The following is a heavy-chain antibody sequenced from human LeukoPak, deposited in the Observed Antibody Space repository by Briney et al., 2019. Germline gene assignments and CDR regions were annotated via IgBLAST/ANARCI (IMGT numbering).Heavy chain of an antibody. Sequence: SETLSLTCAVYGGSFSGYYWSWIRQPPGKGLEWIGEINHSESTNYNPSLKSRVTISVDTSKNQFSLKLSSVTAADTAVYYCARPRGYSGYEWFNWCDPWGQGTLVTVSS. V-gene: IGHV4-34*01. D-gene: IGHD5-12*01. CDR3: ARPRGYSGYEWFNWCDP. J-gene: IGHJ5*02. CDR2: INHSEST. CDR1: GGSFSGYY.